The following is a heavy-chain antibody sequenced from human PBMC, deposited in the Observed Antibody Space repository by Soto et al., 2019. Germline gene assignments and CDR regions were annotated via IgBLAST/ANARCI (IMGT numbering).Heavy chain of an antibody. CDR1: GGSMNSHDYY. CDR2: IHHSGST. V-gene: IGHV4-30-4*01. J-gene: IGHJ3*02. CDR3: ARGEGRGPFDI. Sequence: QEQLQESGPGLVKPSQTLSLTCTVSGGSMNSHDYYWSWIRQPPGKGLEWIGYIHHSGSTYYNPSLKSRLTISSDTSKNQFSLRLTSVTAADTALYYCARGEGRGPFDIWGQGTMVTVSS. D-gene: IGHD3-10*01.